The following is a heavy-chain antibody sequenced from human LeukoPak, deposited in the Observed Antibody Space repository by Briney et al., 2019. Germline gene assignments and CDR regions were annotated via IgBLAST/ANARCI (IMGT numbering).Heavy chain of an antibody. CDR2: IIPIFGTA. CDR3: ARGLALNPGTTGSGYYYYYMDV. J-gene: IGHJ6*03. CDR1: GYTFTDYY. Sequence: ASVKVSCKTSGYTFTDYYIHWVRQAPGQGLEWMGGIIPIFGTANYAQKFQGRVTITTDESTSTAYMELSSLRSEDTAVYYCARGLALNPGTTGSGYYYYYMDVWGKGTTVTVSS. D-gene: IGHD4-17*01. V-gene: IGHV1-69*05.